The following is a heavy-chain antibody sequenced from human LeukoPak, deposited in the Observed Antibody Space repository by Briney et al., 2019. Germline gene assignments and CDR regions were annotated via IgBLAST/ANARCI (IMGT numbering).Heavy chain of an antibody. CDR3: ARDDYSSSWHDAFDI. CDR1: GGSLSSGSYY. Sequence: SQTLSLTCTVSGGSLSSGSYYWSWIRQPAGKGLEWIGRIYTSGSTNYNPSLKSRVTISVDTSKIQFSLKLSSVTAADTAVYYCARDDYSSSWHDAFDIWGQGTMVTVSS. J-gene: IGHJ3*02. CDR2: IYTSGST. D-gene: IGHD6-13*01. V-gene: IGHV4-61*02.